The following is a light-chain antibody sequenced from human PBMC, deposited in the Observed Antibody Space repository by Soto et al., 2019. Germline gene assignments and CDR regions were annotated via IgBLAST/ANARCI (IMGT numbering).Light chain of an antibody. CDR2: EVN. J-gene: IGLJ2*01. CDR1: SSDVGASDY. V-gene: IGLV2-8*01. CDR3: NSYTTSSTLV. Sequence: QSVLTQPPSASGSPGQSVAISCTGTSSDVGASDYVSWYQQHSGKAPKLLLYEVNKRPSGVPDRFSGSKSGNTASLTVSGLQAEDEADYYCNSYTTSSTLVFGGGTKLTVL.